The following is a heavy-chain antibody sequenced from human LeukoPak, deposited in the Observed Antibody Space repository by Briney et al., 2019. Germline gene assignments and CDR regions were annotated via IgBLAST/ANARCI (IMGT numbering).Heavy chain of an antibody. Sequence: PGASLRLSCAASGFTFSSYAMSWVRQAPGKGLEWVSGISGSGGNTYYADSVKGRFTISRDNSKNTLYLQMNSLRAEDTAVYYCAKENSGWYDYYFDYWGQGTLVTVSS. CDR2: ISGSGGNT. D-gene: IGHD6-19*01. J-gene: IGHJ4*02. V-gene: IGHV3-23*01. CDR1: GFTFSSYA. CDR3: AKENSGWYDYYFDY.